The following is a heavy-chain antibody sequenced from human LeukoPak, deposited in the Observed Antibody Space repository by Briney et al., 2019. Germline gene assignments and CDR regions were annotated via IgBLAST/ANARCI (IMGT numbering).Heavy chain of an antibody. CDR2: ISSSSRTI. Sequence: PGGSLRLSCAASGFTFSSYWMAWVRQAPGKGLEWISYISSSSRTIYYADSVKGRFTISRDNAKNSLSVQMTTLRAEDTAVYYCARLFWNGYYPISFDHYYGMDVWGQGTTVTVSS. V-gene: IGHV3-48*01. CDR3: ARLFWNGYYPISFDHYYGMDV. J-gene: IGHJ6*02. CDR1: GFTFSSYW. D-gene: IGHD3-3*01.